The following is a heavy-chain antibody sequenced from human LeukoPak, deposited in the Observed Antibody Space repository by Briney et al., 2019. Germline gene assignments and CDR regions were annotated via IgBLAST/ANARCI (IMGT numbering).Heavy chain of an antibody. J-gene: IGHJ4*02. CDR3: AVGHYFDFWSGQAY. Sequence: GGSLRLSCAAPGFTFSSYAMSWVRQAPGKGLEWVSAISGSGGGTYYADSVKGRFSISRDNSKNTLNLQISSLTAEDTAVYYCAVGHYFDFWSGQAYWGQGTLVTVSS. D-gene: IGHD3-3*01. V-gene: IGHV3-23*01. CDR1: GFTFSSYA. CDR2: ISGSGGGT.